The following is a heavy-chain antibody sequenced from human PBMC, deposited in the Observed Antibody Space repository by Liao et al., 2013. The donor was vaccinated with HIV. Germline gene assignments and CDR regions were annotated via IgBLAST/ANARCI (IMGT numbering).Heavy chain of an antibody. V-gene: IGHV4-61*02. CDR1: GDLIRRDNYY. CDR3: ARAERWLQDP. Sequence: QVRLQESGPGLVKPSQTLSLTCTVSGDLIRRDNYYWSWIRQPAGKGLEWIGRIYTSGSTNYNPSLKSRVTISVDTSKNQFSLKLSSVTAADTAVYYCARAERWLQDPWGQGTLVTVSS. D-gene: IGHD5-24*01. CDR2: IYTSGST. J-gene: IGHJ5*02.